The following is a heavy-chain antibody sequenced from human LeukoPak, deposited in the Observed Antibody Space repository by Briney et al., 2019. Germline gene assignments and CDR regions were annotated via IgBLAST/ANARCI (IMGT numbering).Heavy chain of an antibody. V-gene: IGHV3-48*01. CDR3: AKDPTYYYYMDV. Sequence: GGSLRLSCAASGFTFSSYSMNWVRQAPGKGLEWVSYISSSSSTIYYADSVKGRFTISRDNSKNTLYLQMNSLRAEDTAEYYCAKDPTYYYYMDVWGKGTTVTVSS. CDR2: ISSSSSTI. J-gene: IGHJ6*03. CDR1: GFTFSSYS.